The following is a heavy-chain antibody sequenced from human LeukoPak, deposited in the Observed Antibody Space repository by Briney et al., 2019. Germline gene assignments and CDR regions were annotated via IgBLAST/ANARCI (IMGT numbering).Heavy chain of an antibody. CDR1: GLTFSNAW. J-gene: IGHJ1*01. CDR3: TTDRPDLRH. Sequence: GGSLRLSCAASGLTFSNAWMSWVRQAPGRWREWVGRIKSKTDGGTTDYAAPVKGRFTISRDDSKNTLYLQMNSLKAEDTAVYYCTTDRPDLRHWGQGTLVTVSS. CDR2: IKSKTDGGTT. D-gene: IGHD4-17*01. V-gene: IGHV3-15*01.